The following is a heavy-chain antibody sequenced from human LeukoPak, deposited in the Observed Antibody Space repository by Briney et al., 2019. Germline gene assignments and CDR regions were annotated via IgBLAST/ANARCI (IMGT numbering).Heavy chain of an antibody. J-gene: IGHJ4*02. CDR1: GFTFNNYA. CDR2: IKQDGSEK. Sequence: SGGSLRLSCAASGFTFNNYAMSWVRQAPGKGLEWVANIKQDGSEKYYVDSVKGRFTISRDNAKNSLYLQMNSLRAEDTAVYYCARDQDCGGDCASFDYWGQGTLVTVSS. D-gene: IGHD2-21*01. CDR3: ARDQDCGGDCASFDY. V-gene: IGHV3-7*01.